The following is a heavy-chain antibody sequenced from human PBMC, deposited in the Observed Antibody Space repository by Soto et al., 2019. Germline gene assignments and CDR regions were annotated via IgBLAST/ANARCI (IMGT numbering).Heavy chain of an antibody. CDR1: GFTFSSYA. V-gene: IGHV3-23*01. D-gene: IGHD6-6*01. Sequence: EVQLLESGGGLVQPGGSLRLSCAASGFTFSSYAMSWVRQAPGKGLEWVSAISGSGGSTYYADSVKGRFTISRDNSKNTLYLQRNSLRAEDTAVYYCAKAPKPSIAARPNDYWGQGTLVTVSS. J-gene: IGHJ4*02. CDR2: ISGSGGST. CDR3: AKAPKPSIAARPNDY.